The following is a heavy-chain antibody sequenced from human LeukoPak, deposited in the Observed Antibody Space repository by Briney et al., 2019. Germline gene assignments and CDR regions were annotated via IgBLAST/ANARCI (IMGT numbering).Heavy chain of an antibody. V-gene: IGHV3-21*01. Sequence: GGSLRLSCAASGFTFSSYSMNWVRQAPGKGLEWVSSISSISSYIYYADSVKGRFTVSRDNAKNTLYLQMNSLRAEDTAVYYCARGYSSGLHFDYWGQGTLVTVSS. J-gene: IGHJ4*02. D-gene: IGHD6-19*01. CDR3: ARGYSSGLHFDY. CDR2: ISSISSYI. CDR1: GFTFSSYS.